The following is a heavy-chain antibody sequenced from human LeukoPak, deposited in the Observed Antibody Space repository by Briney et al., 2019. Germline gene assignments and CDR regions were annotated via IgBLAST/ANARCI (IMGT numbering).Heavy chain of an antibody. CDR3: ARSRTTVTKDALDY. D-gene: IGHD4-17*01. CDR2: ISTDGRST. Sequence: GGSLRLSCVASGFTFSSYWMHWVRQPPGKGLVWLSRISTDGRSTNYAHSVKGRFTISRDNAKNSLYLQMNSLRAEDTAVYYCARSRTTVTKDALDYWGQGTLVTVSS. V-gene: IGHV3-74*01. J-gene: IGHJ4*02. CDR1: GFTFSSYW.